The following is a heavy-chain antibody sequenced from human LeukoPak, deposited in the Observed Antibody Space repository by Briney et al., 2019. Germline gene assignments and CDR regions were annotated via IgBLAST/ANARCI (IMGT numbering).Heavy chain of an antibody. Sequence: SETLSLTCTVSGGSISSRSYYWGWIRQPPGKGLEWIGSIYYSGSTYYNPSLKSRVTISVDRSKNQFSLKLSSVTAADTAVYYCARVVRSGYDKDAFDIWGQGTMVTVSS. CDR2: IYYSGST. CDR1: GGSISSRSYY. V-gene: IGHV4-39*07. D-gene: IGHD5-12*01. J-gene: IGHJ3*02. CDR3: ARVVRSGYDKDAFDI.